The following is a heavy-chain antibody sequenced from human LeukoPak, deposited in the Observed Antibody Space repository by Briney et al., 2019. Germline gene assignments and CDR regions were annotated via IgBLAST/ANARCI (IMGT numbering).Heavy chain of an antibody. CDR1: GYTFISYG. Sequence: ASVKVSCKASGYTFISYGISWVRQATGQGLEWMGWMNPNSGNTGYAQKFQGRVTMTRNTSISTAYMELSSLRSDDTAVYYCARGRITMVRGVAAAFDYWGQGTLVTVSS. J-gene: IGHJ4*02. CDR2: MNPNSGNT. D-gene: IGHD3-10*01. V-gene: IGHV1-8*02. CDR3: ARGRITMVRGVAAAFDY.